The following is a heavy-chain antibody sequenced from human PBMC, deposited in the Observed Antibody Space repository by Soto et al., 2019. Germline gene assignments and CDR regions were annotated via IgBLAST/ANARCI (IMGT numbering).Heavy chain of an antibody. V-gene: IGHV1-8*01. J-gene: IGHJ4*02. CDR2: MNPNSGNT. CDR3: AREHSSSRRFDY. Sequence: ASVKVSCKASGYTCTIYDINWVLQATGQGLEWMGWMNPNSGNTGYAQKFQGRVTMTRNTSISTAYMELSSLRSEDTAVYYCAREHSSSRRFDYWGQGTLVTVS. CDR1: GYTCTIYD. D-gene: IGHD6-13*01.